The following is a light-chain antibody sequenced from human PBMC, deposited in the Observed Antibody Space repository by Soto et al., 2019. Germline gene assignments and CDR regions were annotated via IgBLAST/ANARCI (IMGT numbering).Light chain of an antibody. V-gene: IGLV1-47*01. CDR2: RNN. CDR3: AAWDDSLSGWV. CDR1: SSNIGSNY. Sequence: QSVLTQPPSASGTPGQRVTISCSGSSSNIGSNYVYWYQQLPGTAPKLLIYRNNQGPSGVPDRFSGSKSGTSASLAISGLRSEDEADYYCAAWDDSLSGWVFGGGTKVTVL. J-gene: IGLJ3*02.